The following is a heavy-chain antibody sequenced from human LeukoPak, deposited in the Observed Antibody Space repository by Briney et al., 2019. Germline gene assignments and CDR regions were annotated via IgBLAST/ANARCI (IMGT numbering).Heavy chain of an antibody. Sequence: SQTLSLTCTVSGGSISSGSYYWSWIRQPPGKGLEWIGEINHSGSTNYNPSLKSRVTISVDTSKNQFSLKLSSVTAADTAVYYCARFSPRAMGNYLDFWGQGTLVTVSS. CDR1: GGSISSGSYY. D-gene: IGHD7-27*01. J-gene: IGHJ4*02. CDR2: INHSGST. V-gene: IGHV4-30-2*01. CDR3: ARFSPRAMGNYLDF.